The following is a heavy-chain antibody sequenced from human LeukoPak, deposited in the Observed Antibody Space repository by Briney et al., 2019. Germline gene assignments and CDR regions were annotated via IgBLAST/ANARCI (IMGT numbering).Heavy chain of an antibody. CDR2: MNPNSGNT. CDR3: ARGGTYYYDSSGYWDAFDI. V-gene: IGHV1-8*01. CDR1: GYTFTSYD. D-gene: IGHD3-22*01. J-gene: IGHJ3*02. Sequence: ASVKVSCKASGYTFTSYDINWVRQATGQGLEWMGWMNPNSGNTGYAQKFQGRVTMTRNTSISTAYMELSSLRSEDTAVYYCARGGTYYYDSSGYWDAFDIWGQGTMVTVSS.